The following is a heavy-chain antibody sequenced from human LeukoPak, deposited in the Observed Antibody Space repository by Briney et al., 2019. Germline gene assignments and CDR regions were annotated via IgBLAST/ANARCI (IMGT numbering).Heavy chain of an antibody. CDR3: ARDVMVRGVIIRTRDYYGMDV. Sequence: PGGSLRLSCAASGFTFSSYAMSWVRQAPGKGLEWVSLISGSGGSTYYADSVKGRFTISRDNAKNSLYLQMNSLRAEDTAVYYCARDVMVRGVIIRTRDYYGMDVWGQGTTVTVSS. D-gene: IGHD3-10*01. CDR1: GFTFSSYA. V-gene: IGHV3-23*01. CDR2: ISGSGGST. J-gene: IGHJ6*02.